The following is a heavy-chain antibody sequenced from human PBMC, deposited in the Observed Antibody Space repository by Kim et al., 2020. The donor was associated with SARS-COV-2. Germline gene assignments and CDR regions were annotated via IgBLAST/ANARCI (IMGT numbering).Heavy chain of an antibody. J-gene: IGHJ4*02. CDR2: ISSNGGST. CDR3: AREALHSGSYYLDY. CDR1: GFTFSSYA. V-gene: IGHV3-64*01. Sequence: GGSLRLSCAASGFTFSSYAMHWVRQAPGKGLEYVSAISSNGGSTYYANSVKGRFTISRDNSKNTLYLQMGSLRAEDMAVYYCAREALHSGSYYLDYWGQGTLVTVSS. D-gene: IGHD1-26*01.